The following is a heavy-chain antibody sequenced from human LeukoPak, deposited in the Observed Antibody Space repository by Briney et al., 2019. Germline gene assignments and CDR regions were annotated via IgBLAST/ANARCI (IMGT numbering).Heavy chain of an antibody. V-gene: IGHV3-48*01. D-gene: IGHD3-10*01. CDR1: GFTFSSYS. Sequence: PGGSLRLSCAASGFTFSSYSMNWVRQAPGKGLEWVSYISSSSSTIYYADSVKGRFTISRDNAKNSLYLQMNSLRAEDTAVYYCARDSTPITMVRRELTYWGQGTLVTVSS. CDR2: ISSSSSTI. J-gene: IGHJ4*02. CDR3: ARDSTPITMVRRELTY.